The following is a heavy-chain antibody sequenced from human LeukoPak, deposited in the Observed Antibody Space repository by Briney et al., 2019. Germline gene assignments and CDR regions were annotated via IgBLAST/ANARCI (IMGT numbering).Heavy chain of an antibody. CDR1: GFTFSSYG. D-gene: IGHD5-12*01. J-gene: IGHJ4*02. CDR2: ISYDGSNK. Sequence: GGSLRLSCAASGFTFSSYGMHWVRQAPGKGLEWVAVISYDGSNKYYADSVKGRFTISRDNSKNTLYLQMNSLRAEDTAVYYCAKSVVATGRNYFDYWGQGTLVTVSS. CDR3: AKSVVATGRNYFDY. V-gene: IGHV3-30*18.